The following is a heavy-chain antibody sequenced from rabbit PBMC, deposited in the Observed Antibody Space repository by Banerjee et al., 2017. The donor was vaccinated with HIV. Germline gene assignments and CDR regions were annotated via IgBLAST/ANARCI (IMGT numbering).Heavy chain of an antibody. V-gene: IGHV1S43*01. CDR1: GFSLSNNYV. D-gene: IGHD2-1*01. CDR3: ARKYNNYHDL. CDR2: INTGSGSA. Sequence: QQQLEESGGGLVKPGGTLTLTCAASGFSLSNNYVMCWVRQAPGKGLEWIGCINTGSGSAYYASWVISRFTITSNTNQNTVTLQMTSLTGADTATYFCARKYNNYHDLWGQGTLVTVS. J-gene: IGHJ3*01.